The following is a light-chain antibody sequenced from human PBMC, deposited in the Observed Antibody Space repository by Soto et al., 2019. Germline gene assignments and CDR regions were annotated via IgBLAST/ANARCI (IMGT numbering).Light chain of an antibody. J-gene: IGKJ4*01. Sequence: DIQMTQSPSTLSASVGDRVTITCRASQSISSWLAWYQQKPGTAPKVLIYKASSLESGVPLRFSGSGSGTEFTLTISSVQPDVFATYYGQQYNSYPLTCDGGTKVEIK. V-gene: IGKV1-5*03. CDR2: KAS. CDR3: QQYNSYPLT. CDR1: QSISSW.